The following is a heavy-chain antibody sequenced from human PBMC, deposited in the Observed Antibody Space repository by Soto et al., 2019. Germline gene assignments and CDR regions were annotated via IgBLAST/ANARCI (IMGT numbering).Heavy chain of an antibody. J-gene: IGHJ6*02. Sequence: GGSLRLSCAASGFTFSSYGMHWVRQAPGKGLEWVAVISYDGSNKYYADSVKGRFTISRDNSKNTLYLQMNRQRAEDTAVYYCAKNANYYGAGSYYKNYDGMDVWGQETTVTVSS. V-gene: IGHV3-30*18. CDR3: AKNANYYGAGSYYKNYDGMDV. CDR2: ISYDGSNK. CDR1: GFTFSSYG. D-gene: IGHD3-10*01.